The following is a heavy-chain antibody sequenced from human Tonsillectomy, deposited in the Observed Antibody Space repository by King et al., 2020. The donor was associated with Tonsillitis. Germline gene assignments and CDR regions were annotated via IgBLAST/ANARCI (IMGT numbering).Heavy chain of an antibody. J-gene: IGHJ5*02. CDR1: GFTFSNYA. D-gene: IGHD6-19*01. CDR2: ISGSGSNT. CDR3: AKGGEAVAVWFDP. Sequence: VQLVESGGGLVQPGGSLRRSCAASGFTFSNYAMSWVRQAPGKGLEWVSTISGSGSNTYSADSVKGRFTISRYNSKNTQYLQMNSLRAEDTAVYYCAKGGEAVAVWFDPWGQGTLVTVSS. V-gene: IGHV3-23*04.